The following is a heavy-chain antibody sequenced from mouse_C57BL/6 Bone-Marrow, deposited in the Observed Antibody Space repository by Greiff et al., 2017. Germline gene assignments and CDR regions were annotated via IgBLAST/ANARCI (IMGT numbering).Heavy chain of an antibody. CDR3: AEGRYYDGSSWDMDD. CDR1: GYTFTSYG. Sequence: VQLQQSGAELVRPGSSVKMSCKTSGYTFTSYGINWVTQRPGQGLEWLGYIYIGNGYTEYNEKFKGKATLTSDTSSSTAYMQLRSLTSEDSAIXVCAEGRYYDGSSWDMDDWGKGTTVTVSS. CDR2: IYIGNGYT. D-gene: IGHD1-1*01. J-gene: IGHJ4*01. V-gene: IGHV1-58*01.